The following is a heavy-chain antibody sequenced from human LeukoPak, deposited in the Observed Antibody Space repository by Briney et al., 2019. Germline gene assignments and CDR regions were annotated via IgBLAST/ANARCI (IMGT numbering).Heavy chain of an antibody. CDR2: ISGSGGST. Sequence: QAGGSLRLSCAASGFTFSSYAMSWVRQAPGKGLEWVSAISGSGGSTYYADSVKGRFTISRDNSKNTLYLQMNSLRAEDTAVYYCAKGSRAGYGDYETYFDYWGQGTLVTVSS. D-gene: IGHD4-17*01. V-gene: IGHV3-23*01. CDR3: AKGSRAGYGDYETYFDY. J-gene: IGHJ4*02. CDR1: GFTFSSYA.